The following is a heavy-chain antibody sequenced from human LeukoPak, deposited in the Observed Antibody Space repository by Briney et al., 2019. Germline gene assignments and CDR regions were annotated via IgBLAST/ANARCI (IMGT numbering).Heavy chain of an antibody. V-gene: IGHV4-59*02. Sequence: SETLSLTCTVSGGSVSDYYWSWIRQSPGKGLEWIGYIYYTGSTSYNPSLRSRVTMSADTSKNQFSLKLSSVTAADRAVYYCAREYSSGWYGSGSFDIWGQGTMVTVSS. J-gene: IGHJ3*02. CDR2: IYYTGST. CDR3: AREYSSGWYGSGSFDI. CDR1: GGSVSDYY. D-gene: IGHD6-19*01.